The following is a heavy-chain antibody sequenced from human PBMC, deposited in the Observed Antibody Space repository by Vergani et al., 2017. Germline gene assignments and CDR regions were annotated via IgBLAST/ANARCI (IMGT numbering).Heavy chain of an antibody. CDR1: GFTFSSYW. V-gene: IGHV3-7*01. Sequence: EVQLVESGGGLVQPGGSLRLSCAASGFTFSSYWMSWFRQAPGKGLEWVANIKQDGSEKYYVDSVKGRFTSARDNAKNSLYLQMNSLRAEDTAVYYCARAPARLDNDYWGQGTLVTFSS. J-gene: IGHJ4*02. CDR2: IKQDGSEK. CDR3: ARAPARLDNDY. D-gene: IGHD6-6*01.